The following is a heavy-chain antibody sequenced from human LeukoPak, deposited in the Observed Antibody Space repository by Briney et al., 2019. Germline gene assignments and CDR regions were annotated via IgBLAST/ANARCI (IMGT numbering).Heavy chain of an antibody. CDR1: GFTFSSYA. Sequence: PGGSLRLSCAASGFTFSSYAMHWVRQAPGKGLEWVAVISYDGSNKYYADSVNGRFTISRDNSKNTLYLQMNSLRAEDTAVYYCASVGVSGWYYFDYWGQGTLVTVSS. J-gene: IGHJ4*02. CDR3: ASVGVSGWYYFDY. CDR2: ISYDGSNK. D-gene: IGHD6-19*01. V-gene: IGHV3-30-3*01.